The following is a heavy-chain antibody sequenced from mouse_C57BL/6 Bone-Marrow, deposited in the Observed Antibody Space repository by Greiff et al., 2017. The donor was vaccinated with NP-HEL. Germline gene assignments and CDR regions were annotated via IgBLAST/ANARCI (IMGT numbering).Heavy chain of an antibody. V-gene: IGHV5-16*01. CDR1: GFTLSDYY. D-gene: IGHD2-4*01. CDR2: INYDGSST. Sequence: DVKLQESEGGLVQPGSSMKLSCTASGFTLSDYYMAWVRQVPEKGLEWVANINYDGSSTYYLDSLKSRFIISRDNAKNILYLQMRSLKSEDTATYYCAREGGLRRRTYAMDYWGQGTSVTVSS. CDR3: AREGGLRRRTYAMDY. J-gene: IGHJ4*01.